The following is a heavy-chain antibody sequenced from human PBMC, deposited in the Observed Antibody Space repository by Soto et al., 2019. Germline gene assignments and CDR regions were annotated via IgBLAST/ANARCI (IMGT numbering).Heavy chain of an antibody. J-gene: IGHJ6*03. D-gene: IGHD3-10*01. V-gene: IGHV3-15*01. Sequence: GGSLRLSCAASGFTFSNAWMSWVRQAPGKGLEWVGRIKSKTDGGTTDYAAPVKGRFTISRDDSKNTLYLQMNSLKTEDTAVYYCTTDFGDYGSGSVYYYYYMDVWGKGTTVTVSS. CDR1: GFTFSNAW. CDR2: IKSKTDGGTT. CDR3: TTDFGDYGSGSVYYYYYMDV.